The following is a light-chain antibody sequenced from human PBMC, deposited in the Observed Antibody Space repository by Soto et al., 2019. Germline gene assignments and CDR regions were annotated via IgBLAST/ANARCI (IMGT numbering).Light chain of an antibody. CDR2: DAS. CDR3: QQRSYWPWT. J-gene: IGKJ1*01. CDR1: QSVSSY. V-gene: IGKV3-11*01. Sequence: ETVLTQSRATLSLSPGERATLSCRASQSVSSYLAWYQQKPGQAPRLLIYDASNRATGIPARFSGSGSGTDFTLTISSLEPEDFAVYYCQQRSYWPWTFGQGTKVEIK.